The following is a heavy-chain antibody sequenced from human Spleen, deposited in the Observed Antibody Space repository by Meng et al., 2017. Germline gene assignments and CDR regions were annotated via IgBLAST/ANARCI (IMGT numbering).Heavy chain of an antibody. J-gene: IGHJ5*02. CDR3: VRSFYGSGSYYNVFRWFDP. D-gene: IGHD3-10*01. Sequence: VPLGQSGAEVKKPGSSVKVSCKASGGTFSSYAISWVRQAPGQGLEWMGGIIPIFGTANYAQKFQGRVTITTDESTSTAYMELSSLRSEDTAVYYCVRSFYGSGSYYNVFRWFDPWGQGTLVTVSS. CDR1: GGTFSSYA. V-gene: IGHV1-69*05. CDR2: IIPIFGTA.